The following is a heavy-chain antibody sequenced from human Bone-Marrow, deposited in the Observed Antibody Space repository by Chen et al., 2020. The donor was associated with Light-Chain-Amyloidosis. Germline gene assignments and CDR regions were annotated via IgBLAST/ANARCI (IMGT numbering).Heavy chain of an antibody. CDR3: ARRRDGYNFDY. CDR1: GYTFPNYW. J-gene: IGHJ4*02. D-gene: IGHD5-12*01. Sequence: EVQLEQSGPEVQKPGESLKISCKGSGYTFPNYWIGWVRQMPGKGLEWMGVIYPDDSDARYSPSCEGQVTISADKSITTAYLQWRSLKASDTAMYYCARRRDGYNFDYWGQGTLVTVSS. CDR2: IYPDDSDA. V-gene: IGHV5-51*01.